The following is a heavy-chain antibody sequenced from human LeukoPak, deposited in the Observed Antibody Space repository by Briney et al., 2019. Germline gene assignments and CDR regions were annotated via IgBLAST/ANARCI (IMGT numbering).Heavy chain of an antibody. Sequence: GGSLRLSCAASGFTFSSYSMNWVRQAPGKGLEWVSYISSSSSTIYYADSVKGRFTISRDNAKNSLYPQMNSLRAEDTAVYYCARDLVTRYYYGMDVWGQGTTVTVSS. J-gene: IGHJ6*02. CDR1: GFTFSSYS. CDR3: ARDLVTRYYYGMDV. V-gene: IGHV3-48*04. D-gene: IGHD2-21*02. CDR2: ISSSSSTI.